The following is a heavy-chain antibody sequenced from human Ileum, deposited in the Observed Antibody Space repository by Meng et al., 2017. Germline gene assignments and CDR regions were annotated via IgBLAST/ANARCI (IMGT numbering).Heavy chain of an antibody. CDR2: IYTGGDT. Sequence: GGSLRLSCAASGFTVSNIHISWVRQAPGKGLEWLSLIYTGGDTSYADSVKGRFTISRDNSKNTVYLEMNSLRLEDTAMYYCARGSLITYFDDWGQGTLVTVSS. CDR1: GFTVSNIH. D-gene: IGHD1-14*01. J-gene: IGHJ4*02. CDR3: ARGSLITYFDD. V-gene: IGHV3-66*02.